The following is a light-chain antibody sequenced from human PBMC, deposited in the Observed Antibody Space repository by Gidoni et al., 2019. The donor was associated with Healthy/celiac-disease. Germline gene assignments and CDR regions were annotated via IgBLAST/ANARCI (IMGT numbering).Light chain of an antibody. CDR3: LLSYSGSRPL. CDR1: TGAVTSGHY. Sequence: QAVVTQEPSLTVSTGGTVTPTWGSSTGAVTSGHYPYWFQQKPGQAPRTLIYDTSNKHSWTPARFSGSLLGGKAALTLSGAQPEDEAEYYCLLSYSGSRPLFGGGTKLTVL. CDR2: DTS. V-gene: IGLV7-46*01. J-gene: IGLJ2*01.